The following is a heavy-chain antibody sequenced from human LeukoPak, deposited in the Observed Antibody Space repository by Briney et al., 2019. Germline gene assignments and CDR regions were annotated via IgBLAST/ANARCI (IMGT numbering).Heavy chain of an antibody. CDR3: AKAFNPRSGSPPGPEY. CDR2: IYTSGST. D-gene: IGHD3-10*01. V-gene: IGHV4-4*07. J-gene: IGHJ4*02. CDR1: GGSISSYY. Sequence: SETLSLSCTVSGGSISSYYWSWIRQPAGKGLEWVGRIYTSGSTNYNPSLKSRVTMSVDTSKNQFSLKLSSVTAADTAVYYCAKAFNPRSGSPPGPEYWGQGTLVTVSS.